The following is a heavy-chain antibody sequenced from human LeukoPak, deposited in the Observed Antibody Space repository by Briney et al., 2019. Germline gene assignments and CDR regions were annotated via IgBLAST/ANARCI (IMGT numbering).Heavy chain of an antibody. Sequence: GESLKISXKGSGYSFTSYWIGWVRQMPGKGLEWMGIIYPGDSDTTYSPSFQGQVTISADKSISTAYLQWSSLKASDTAMYYCARPLYDSSGPPGTYYYYMDVWGKGTTVTVSS. CDR1: GYSFTSYW. CDR2: IYPGDSDT. J-gene: IGHJ6*03. CDR3: ARPLYDSSGPPGTYYYYMDV. D-gene: IGHD3-22*01. V-gene: IGHV5-51*01.